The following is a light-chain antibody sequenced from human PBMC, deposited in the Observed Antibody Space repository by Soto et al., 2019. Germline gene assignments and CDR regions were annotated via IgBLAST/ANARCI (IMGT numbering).Light chain of an antibody. CDR2: AAS. CDR3: QQSYNTPWT. V-gene: IGKV1-39*01. J-gene: IGKJ1*01. CDR1: QSVSVY. Sequence: DIQMTQSPSSLSASVGDRVTITCRASQSVSVYLNWYQQKPGKAPKLLIYAASALQSGFPSRFSGSGSGTDFTLTISSLQPEDFATYYCQQSYNTPWTFGRGTKVEIK.